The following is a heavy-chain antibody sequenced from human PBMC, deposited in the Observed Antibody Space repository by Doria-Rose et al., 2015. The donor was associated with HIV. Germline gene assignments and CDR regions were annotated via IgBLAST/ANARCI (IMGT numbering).Heavy chain of an antibody. Sequence: QVQLVQSGPGLVKPSQTLSLTCAVSGDSINSVGYYWSWIRQSPGKGLEWIGYIHHSGRTSYNPSLQSRLSMSVATSTNQFSLRLSFVTAADTAIYYCAGQSSIVRGVSVLDYFDPWGQGTLVIVSS. V-gene: IGHV4-31*11. D-gene: IGHD3-10*01. CDR1: GDSINSVGYY. CDR3: AGQSSIVRGVSVLDYFDP. J-gene: IGHJ5*02. CDR2: IHHSGRT.